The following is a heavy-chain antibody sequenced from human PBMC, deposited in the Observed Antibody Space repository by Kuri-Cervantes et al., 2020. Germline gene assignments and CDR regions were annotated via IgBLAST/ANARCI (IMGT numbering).Heavy chain of an antibody. J-gene: IGHJ3*02. CDR3: AKDRGRVVVVAAPDAFDI. Sequence: GGSLRLSCAASGFTFSSYAMSWVRQAPGKGLEWVSAISGSGGSTYYADSVKGRFTISRDNSKNTLYLQMNSLRAEDTAVYYCAKDRGRVVVVAAPDAFDIWGQGTMVTVSS. D-gene: IGHD2-15*01. V-gene: IGHV3-23*01. CDR2: ISGSGGST. CDR1: GFTFSSYA.